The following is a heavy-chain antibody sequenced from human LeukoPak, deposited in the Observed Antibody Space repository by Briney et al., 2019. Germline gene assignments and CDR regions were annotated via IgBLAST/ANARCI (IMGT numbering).Heavy chain of an antibody. CDR1: GFTFSDYY. CDR3: ARARGSIPSSSFDY. V-gene: IGHV3-11*06. CDR2: ISSGSSYT. D-gene: IGHD6-6*01. J-gene: IGHJ4*02. Sequence: RGSLRLSCAASGFTFSDYYMTWIRQAPGKGLEWVSYISSGSSYTDYADSVKGRFTISRDNAKNSLDLQMNILRAEDTALYYCARARGSIPSSSFDYWGQGALVTVSS.